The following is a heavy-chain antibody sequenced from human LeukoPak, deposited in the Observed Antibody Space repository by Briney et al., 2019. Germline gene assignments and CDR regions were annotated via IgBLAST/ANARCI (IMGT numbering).Heavy chain of an antibody. CDR1: GGSFSGYY. CDR2: INHSGGT. CDR3: ARRLGDSGGWYYDY. Sequence: SETLSLTCAVYGGSFSGYYWSWIRQPPGKGPEWIGEINHSGGTNYNPSLKSRVTISVDTSKNQFSLKLSSVTAADTAVYYCARRLGDSGGWYYDYWGQGTLVTVSS. V-gene: IGHV4-34*01. J-gene: IGHJ4*02. D-gene: IGHD6-19*01.